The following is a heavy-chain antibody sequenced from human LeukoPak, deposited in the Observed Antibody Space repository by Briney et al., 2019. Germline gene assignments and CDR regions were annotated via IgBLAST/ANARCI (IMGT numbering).Heavy chain of an antibody. CDR1: GFTFSDYA. Sequence: PGGSLRLSCAASGFTFSDYAMTWVRQAPGKGLEWIGEINHRGSTHYNPSLKTRVTISVDTSKNQFSLRLSSVTAADTAVYYCGSLHQVRGVTVFDYWGQGSLVTVSS. D-gene: IGHD3-10*01. CDR2: INHRGST. V-gene: IGHV4-34*01. CDR3: GSLHQVRGVTVFDY. J-gene: IGHJ4*02.